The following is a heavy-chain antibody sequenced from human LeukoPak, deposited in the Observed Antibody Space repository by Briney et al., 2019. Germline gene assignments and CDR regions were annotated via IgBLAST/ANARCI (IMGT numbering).Heavy chain of an antibody. CDR3: ARGRQWLVRGRYYGMDV. CDR1: GFTFSSYD. Sequence: GGSLRLSCAASGFTFSSYDMHWVRQATGKGLEWVSAIGTAGDTYYPGSVKGRFTISRENAKNSLYLQMNSLRAGDTAVYYCARGRQWLVRGRYYGMDVWGQGTTVTVSS. J-gene: IGHJ6*02. CDR2: IGTAGDT. V-gene: IGHV3-13*01. D-gene: IGHD6-19*01.